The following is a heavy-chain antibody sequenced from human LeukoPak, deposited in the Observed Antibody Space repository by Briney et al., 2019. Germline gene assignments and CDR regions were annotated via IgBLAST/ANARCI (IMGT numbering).Heavy chain of an antibody. J-gene: IGHJ6*03. CDR3: ARGVADVVVPAAIDYYYYMDA. D-gene: IGHD2-2*02. Sequence: SETLSLTCAVYGGSFSGYYWSWIRQPPGKGLEWIGEINHSGSTNYNPSLKSRVTISVDTSKNQFSLKLSSVTAADTAVYYCARGVADVVVPAAIDYYYYMDAWGKGTTVTVPS. V-gene: IGHV4-34*01. CDR2: INHSGST. CDR1: GGSFSGYY.